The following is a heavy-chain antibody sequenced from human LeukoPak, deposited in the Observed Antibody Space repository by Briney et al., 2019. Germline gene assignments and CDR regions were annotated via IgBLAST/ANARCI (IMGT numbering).Heavy chain of an antibody. V-gene: IGHV3-74*01. CDR2: INSGGSST. J-gene: IGHJ6*02. CDR1: GFTFSSYW. D-gene: IGHD1-14*01. CDR3: ASLTPPPGYYYYGMDV. Sequence: PGGSLRLSCAASGFTFSSYWMHWVRQAPGKGLVWVSRINSGGSSTSYADSVKGRFTISRDNAKNKLYLQMNSLRAEDTAVYYCASLTPPPGYYYYGMDVWGQGTTVTVSS.